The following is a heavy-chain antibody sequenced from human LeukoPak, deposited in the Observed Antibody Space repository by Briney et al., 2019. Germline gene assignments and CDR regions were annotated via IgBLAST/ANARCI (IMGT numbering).Heavy chain of an antibody. CDR1: GFTFSDYY. J-gene: IGHJ2*01. Sequence: GGSLRLSCAASGFTFSDYYMSWIRQAPGKGLEWVSYISSSGSTIYYADSVKGRFTISRDNAKNSLYLQMNSLRAEDTAVYYRARDRENYDILTGYYQEAFSWYFDLWGRGTLVTVSS. CDR3: ARDRENYDILTGYYQEAFSWYFDL. CDR2: ISSSGSTI. D-gene: IGHD3-9*01. V-gene: IGHV3-11*01.